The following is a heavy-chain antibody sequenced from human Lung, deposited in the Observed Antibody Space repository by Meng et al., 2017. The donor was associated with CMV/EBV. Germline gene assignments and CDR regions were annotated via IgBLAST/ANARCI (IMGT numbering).Heavy chain of an antibody. CDR3: ARDRPIPIFGVVKSQWFDP. CDR1: GGTFSSYA. D-gene: IGHD3-3*01. V-gene: IGHV1-69*05. Sequence: SXXVSXKASGGTFSSYAISWVRQAPGQGLEWMGGIIPIFGTANYAQKFQGRVTITTDESTSTAYMELSSLRSEDTAVYYCARDRPIPIFGVVKSQWFDPXGQGXLVTVSS. J-gene: IGHJ5*02. CDR2: IIPIFGTA.